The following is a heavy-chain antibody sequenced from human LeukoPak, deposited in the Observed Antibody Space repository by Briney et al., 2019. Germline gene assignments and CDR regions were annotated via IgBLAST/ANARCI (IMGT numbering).Heavy chain of an antibody. V-gene: IGHV4-30-2*01. Sequence: SQTLSLTCTVSGGSISSGDYYWNWIRQPPGKGLEWIGSGSTYYNPSLKSRVTISVDTSKNQFSLKLSSVTAADTAVYYCARFYCSGGSCPFDYWGQGTLVTVSS. CDR3: ARFYCSGGSCPFDY. CDR2: SGST. D-gene: IGHD2-15*01. J-gene: IGHJ4*02. CDR1: GGSISSGDYY.